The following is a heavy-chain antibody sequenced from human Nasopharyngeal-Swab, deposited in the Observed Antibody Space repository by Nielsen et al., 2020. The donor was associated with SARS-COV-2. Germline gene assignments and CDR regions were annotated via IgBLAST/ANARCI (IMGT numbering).Heavy chain of an antibody. Sequence: SETPSLTCAVYGGSFSGYYWSWIRQPPGKGLEWIGEVNHSGSTHYNPSLKSRVTISVDTSNNQFSLKLSSVTAADTALYYCARAGDLTAYYSYYMDVWGNGTTVTVSS. J-gene: IGHJ6*03. CDR1: GGSFSGYY. CDR2: VNHSGST. CDR3: ARAGDLTAYYSYYMDV. V-gene: IGHV4-34*01. D-gene: IGHD2-21*02.